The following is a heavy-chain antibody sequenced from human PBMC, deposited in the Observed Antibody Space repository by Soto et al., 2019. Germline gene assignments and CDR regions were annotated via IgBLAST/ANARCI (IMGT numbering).Heavy chain of an antibody. CDR3: ARGAEKTKYYYYGMDV. J-gene: IGHJ6*02. CDR2: IKQDGSEK. V-gene: IGHV3-7*03. CDR1: GFTFSSYW. Sequence: PGGSLRLSCAASGFTFSSYWMSWVRQAPGKGLEWVANIKQDGSEKYYVDSVKGRFTISRDNAKNSLYLQMNSLRAEDTAVYYCARGAEKTKYYYYGMDVWGQGTTVTVSS.